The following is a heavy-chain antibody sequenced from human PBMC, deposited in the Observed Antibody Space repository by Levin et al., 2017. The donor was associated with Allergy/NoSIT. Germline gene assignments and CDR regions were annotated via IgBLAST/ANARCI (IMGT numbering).Heavy chain of an antibody. J-gene: IGHJ4*02. CDR2: ISSSSSTI. D-gene: IGHD3-10*01. CDR3: ARVPDSMVQGQYFDY. Sequence: GGSLRLSCAASGFTFSSYSMNWVRQAPGKGLEWVSYISSSSSTIYYADSVKGRFTISRDNAKNSLYLQMNSLRDEDTAVYYCARVPDSMVQGQYFDYWGQGTLVTVSS. CDR1: GFTFSSYS. V-gene: IGHV3-48*02.